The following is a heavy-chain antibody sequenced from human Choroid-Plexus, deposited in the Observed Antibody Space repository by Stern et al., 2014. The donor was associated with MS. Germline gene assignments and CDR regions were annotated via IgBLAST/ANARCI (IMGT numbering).Heavy chain of an antibody. J-gene: IGHJ5*02. CDR3: AKDRQYLTYFFDH. CDR2: VSYDGSNK. D-gene: IGHD2/OR15-2a*01. Sequence: VQLVESGGGVVQPGRPLRSSCGAYGLTFGSCAMTWVRQATGKGLEGVAGVSYDGSNKYYADSVKCRFTISRDNSQNTLYMQMSSLRPEDTAVYYCAKDRQYLTYFFDHWGQGSLVTVSS. CDR1: GLTFGSCA. V-gene: IGHV3-30*18.